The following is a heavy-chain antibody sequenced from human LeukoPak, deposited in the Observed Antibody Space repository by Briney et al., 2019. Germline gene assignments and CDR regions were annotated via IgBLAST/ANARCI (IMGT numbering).Heavy chain of an antibody. J-gene: IGHJ3*02. CDR3: ARSPMIPIYNAFDI. CDR1: GGSISSYY. CDR2: IYYSGST. D-gene: IGHD3-22*01. V-gene: IGHV4-59*01. Sequence: SETLSLTCTVSGGSISSYYWSWIRQPPGKGLEWIGYIYYSGSTNYNPSLKSRVTISVDTSKNQFSLKLSSVTAADTAVYYCARSPMIPIYNAFDIWGQGTMVTVSS.